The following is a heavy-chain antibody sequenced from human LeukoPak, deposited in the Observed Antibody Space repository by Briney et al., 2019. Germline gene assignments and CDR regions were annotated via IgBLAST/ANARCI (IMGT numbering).Heavy chain of an antibody. V-gene: IGHV3-23*01. Sequence: GGTLRLSCAASGFTFSSYGMSWVRQAPGKGLEWVSAISGSGGSTYYADSVKGRFTISRDNSKNTLCLQMNSLRAEDTAVYYCAKVPFGSVRGVIGYNWFDPWGQGTLVTVSS. J-gene: IGHJ5*02. CDR2: ISGSGGST. CDR1: GFTFSSYG. D-gene: IGHD3-10*01. CDR3: AKVPFGSVRGVIGYNWFDP.